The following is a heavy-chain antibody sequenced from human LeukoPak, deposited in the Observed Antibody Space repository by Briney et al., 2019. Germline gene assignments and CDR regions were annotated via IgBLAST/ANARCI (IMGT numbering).Heavy chain of an antibody. CDR2: INAYNGNT. V-gene: IGHV1-18*01. CDR3: ARGILRFLEWLPLPGPFDP. D-gene: IGHD3-3*01. J-gene: IGHJ5*02. CDR1: GYTFTGYG. Sequence: GASVKVSCKASGYTFTGYGISWVRQAPGQGLEWMGWINAYNGNTNYAQKLQGRVTMTTDTSTSTAYMELRSLRSDDTAVYYCARGILRFLEWLPLPGPFDPWGQGTLVTVSS.